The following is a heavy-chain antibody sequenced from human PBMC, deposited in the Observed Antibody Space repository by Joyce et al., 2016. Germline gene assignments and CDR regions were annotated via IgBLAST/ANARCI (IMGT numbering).Heavy chain of an antibody. CDR1: GFSFSCYA. D-gene: IGHD2-15*01. CDR2: ISLDGNYK. CDR3: AREGYSRGTGAFDI. J-gene: IGHJ3*02. Sequence: QVQLVQSGGGVVQPGRSLRLSCAASGFSFSCYAMHWVRQAPGKVLEWVAVISLDGNYKYYADAVKGRFTISREMSKNTLSLQMNSLRAEDTAIFYCAREGYSRGTGAFDIWGQGTMVTVSS. V-gene: IGHV3-30*04.